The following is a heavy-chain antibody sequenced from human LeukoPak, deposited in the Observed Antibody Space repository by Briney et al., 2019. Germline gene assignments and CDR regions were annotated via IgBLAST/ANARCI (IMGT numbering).Heavy chain of an antibody. CDR3: ARGPPFDP. Sequence: SQTLSLTCTVSGGTISSGGYYWSWIRQPPGKGLEWIGYIYHSGSTYYNPSLKSRVTISVDRSKNQFSLKLSSVTAADTAVYYCARGPPFDPWGQGTLVTVSS. CDR2: IYHSGST. CDR1: GGTISSGGYY. V-gene: IGHV4-30-2*01. J-gene: IGHJ5*02.